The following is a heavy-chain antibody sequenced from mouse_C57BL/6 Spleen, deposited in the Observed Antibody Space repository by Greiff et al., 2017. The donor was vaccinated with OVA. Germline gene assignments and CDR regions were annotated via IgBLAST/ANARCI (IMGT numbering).Heavy chain of an antibody. Sequence: EVKLMESGGGLVKPGGSLKLSCAASGFTFSDYGMHWVRQAPETGLEWVAYISSGSSPIYYADTVKGRFTISRDNAKNTLFLQMTSLRSEDTAMYYCARRTGTGAMDDWGQGTSVTVSS. J-gene: IGHJ4*01. V-gene: IGHV5-17*01. D-gene: IGHD4-1*01. CDR2: ISSGSSPI. CDR3: ARRTGTGAMDD. CDR1: GFTFSDYG.